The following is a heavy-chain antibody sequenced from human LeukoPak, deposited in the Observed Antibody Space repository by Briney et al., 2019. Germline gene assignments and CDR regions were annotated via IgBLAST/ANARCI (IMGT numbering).Heavy chain of an antibody. J-gene: IGHJ4*02. CDR1: GYTFTGYY. CDR3: ARGHRAAAVFFDY. Sequence: ASVKVSCKASGYTFTGYYMHWVRQAPGQGLEWMGRINPNSGGTNYAQKFQGRVTMTRDTSISTAYMELSRLRSDDTAVYYCARGHRAAAVFFDYWGQGTLVTVSS. CDR2: INPNSGGT. V-gene: IGHV1-2*06. D-gene: IGHD6-13*01.